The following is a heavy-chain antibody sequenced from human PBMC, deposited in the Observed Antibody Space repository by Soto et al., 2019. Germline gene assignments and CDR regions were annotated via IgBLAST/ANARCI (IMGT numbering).Heavy chain of an antibody. CDR1: GYIFSTYG. CDR2: ISGYNGNT. CDR3: ATAERNSTSCYAMDV. V-gene: IGHV1-18*01. J-gene: IGHJ6*02. D-gene: IGHD2-2*01. Sequence: QAQWVQSGAAVKKPGASVKVSCKASGYIFSTYGITWVRQAPGQGLARMGWISGYNGNTDDGPKRQGRVSMIIETPTSTAYKELSTLRADDTAVYYCATAERNSTSCYAMDVLGQGTTVIVSS.